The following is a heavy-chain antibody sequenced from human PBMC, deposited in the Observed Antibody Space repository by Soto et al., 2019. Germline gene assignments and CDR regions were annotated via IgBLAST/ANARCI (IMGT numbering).Heavy chain of an antibody. Sequence: GGSLRLSCAASGFTFSSYWMHWVRQVPGKGVVWVSRINTDGSITSHADSVKGRFTISRDNAKNTLYLQMNSLRADDTAVYYCTRDSGGRDAYCGQGALVTVST. CDR2: INTDGSIT. CDR1: GFTFSSYW. V-gene: IGHV3-74*01. D-gene: IGHD2-15*01. J-gene: IGHJ4*02. CDR3: TRDSGGRDAY.